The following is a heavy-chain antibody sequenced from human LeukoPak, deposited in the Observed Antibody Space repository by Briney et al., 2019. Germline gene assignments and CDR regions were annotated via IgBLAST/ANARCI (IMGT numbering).Heavy chain of an antibody. D-gene: IGHD3-16*02. CDR1: GFTFSSYG. J-gene: IGHJ6*02. V-gene: IGHV3-66*01. Sequence: GGSLRLSCAASGFTFSSYGMHWVRQAPGKGLEWVSVIYSGGSTYYADSVKGRFTISRDNSKNTLYLQMNSLRAEDTAVYYCARSPLDSPYYDYVWGSYRPYYYGMDVWGQGTTVTVSS. CDR3: ARSPLDSPYYDYVWGSYRPYYYGMDV. CDR2: IYSGGST.